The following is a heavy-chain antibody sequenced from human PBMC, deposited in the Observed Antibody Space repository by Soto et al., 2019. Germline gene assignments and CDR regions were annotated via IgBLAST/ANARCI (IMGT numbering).Heavy chain of an antibody. V-gene: IGHV1-69*13. J-gene: IGHJ6*02. Sequence: ASVKVSCKASGGTFSSYAISWVRQAPGQGLEWMGGIIPIFGTANYAQKFQGRVTITADESTSTAYMELSSLRSEDTAVYYCARDLKYYDFWSGSQPDYYYYGMVVWG. D-gene: IGHD3-3*01. CDR2: IIPIFGTA. CDR1: GGTFSSYA. CDR3: ARDLKYYDFWSGSQPDYYYYGMVV.